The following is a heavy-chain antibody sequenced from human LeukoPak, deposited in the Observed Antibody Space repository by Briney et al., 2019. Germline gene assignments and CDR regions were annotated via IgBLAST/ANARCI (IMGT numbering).Heavy chain of an antibody. J-gene: IGHJ4*02. D-gene: IGHD1-26*01. CDR2: MNQDGSEK. V-gene: IGHV3-7*01. Sequence: GGSLRLSCAASGFTFSNYWMSWVRQAPGKGLEWVANMNQDGSEKYYVDSVKGRFTISRDNAKNSLYLQTNNLRAEDTAVFYCARGGELLRPADYWGQGTLVTVSS. CDR3: ARGGELLRPADY. CDR1: GFTFSNYW.